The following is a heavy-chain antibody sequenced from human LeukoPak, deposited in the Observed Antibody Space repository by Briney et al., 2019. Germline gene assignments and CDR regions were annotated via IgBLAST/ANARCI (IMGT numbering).Heavy chain of an antibody. CDR3: VRAIVVVPAAAGMDV. J-gene: IGHJ6*02. D-gene: IGHD2-2*01. CDR2: ISAYNGNT. CDR1: GYTFTSYG. Sequence: ASVKVSCKASGYTFTSYGISWVRQAPGQGLEWMGWISAYNGNTNYAQKLQGRVTMTTDTSTSTAYMELRSLRSDDTAVYYCVRAIVVVPAAAGMDVWGQGTTVTVSS. V-gene: IGHV1-18*01.